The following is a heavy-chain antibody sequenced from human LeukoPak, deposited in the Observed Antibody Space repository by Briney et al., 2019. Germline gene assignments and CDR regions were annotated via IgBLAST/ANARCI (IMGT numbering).Heavy chain of an antibody. CDR2: INPSGGST. CDR1: GYTFTSYY. V-gene: IGHV1-46*01. D-gene: IGHD5-18*01. CDR3: ARDQGNPLGGRYSYGYSDY. Sequence: ASVKVSCKASGYTFTSYYMHWVRQAPGQGLEWMGIINPSGGSTSYAQKFQGRVTMTRDTSTSTVYMELSSLRSEDTAVYYCARDQGNPLGGRYSYGYSDYWGQGTLVTVSS. J-gene: IGHJ4*02.